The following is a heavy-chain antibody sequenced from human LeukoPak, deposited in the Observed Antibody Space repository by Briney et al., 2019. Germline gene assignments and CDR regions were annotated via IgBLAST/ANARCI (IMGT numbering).Heavy chain of an antibody. J-gene: IGHJ5*02. D-gene: IGHD3-22*01. CDR1: GYTFTNYG. CDR2: ISAYNGNT. CDR3: ARDQYYDSKGWFDP. Sequence: ASVKVSCKASGYTFTNYGINWVRQAPGQGLEWMGWISAYNGNTNYAQKLQGRVTMTTDTSTSTAYMELRSLRSDDTAVYYCARDQYYDSKGWFDPWGQGTLVTVSS. V-gene: IGHV1-18*01.